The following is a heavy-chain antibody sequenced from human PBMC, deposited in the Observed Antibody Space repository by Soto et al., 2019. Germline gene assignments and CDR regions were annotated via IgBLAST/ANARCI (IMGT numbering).Heavy chain of an antibody. V-gene: IGHV4-59*01. Sequence: PSETLSLTCTVSGGSISSYYWSWIRQPPGKGLEWIGYIYYSGSTNYNPSLKSRVTISVDTSKNQFSPKLSSVTAADTAVYYCARKACSGGSCYGGFDPWGQGTLVTVSS. CDR2: IYYSGST. CDR1: GGSISSYY. D-gene: IGHD2-15*01. CDR3: ARKACSGGSCYGGFDP. J-gene: IGHJ5*02.